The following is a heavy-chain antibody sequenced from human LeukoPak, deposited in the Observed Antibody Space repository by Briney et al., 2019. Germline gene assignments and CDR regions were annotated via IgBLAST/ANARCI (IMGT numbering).Heavy chain of an antibody. CDR2: IYYSGST. D-gene: IGHD1-1*01. J-gene: IGHJ6*03. Sequence: SETLSLTCSVSGVSISSYFWSWIRQPPGKGLEWIGHIYYSGSTNYNPSLKSRVTISVDTSKNQFSLKLSSVTAADTAVYYCSRERREYINSNYYYYYMDVWGKGTTVTVSS. CDR1: GVSISSYF. CDR3: SRERREYINSNYYYYYMDV. V-gene: IGHV4-59*01.